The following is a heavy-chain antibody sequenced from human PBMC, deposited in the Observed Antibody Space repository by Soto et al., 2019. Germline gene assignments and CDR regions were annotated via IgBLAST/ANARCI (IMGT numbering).Heavy chain of an antibody. D-gene: IGHD6-19*01. CDR2: IGGSGDRT. CDR1: GFTFSSYA. V-gene: IGHV3-23*01. CDR3: AKYKMAVANSCFDY. J-gene: IGHJ4*02. Sequence: GSLRLSCAASGFTFSSYAMSWVRQAPGKGLEWVSSIGGSGDRTDYADFIKGRFTISRDNSKNTLYLQMSNLRAEDMAVYYCAKYKMAVANSCFDYWGQGTLVTVSS.